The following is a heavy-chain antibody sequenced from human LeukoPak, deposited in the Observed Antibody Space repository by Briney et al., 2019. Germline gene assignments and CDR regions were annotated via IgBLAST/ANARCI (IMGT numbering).Heavy chain of an antibody. V-gene: IGHV6-1*01. CDR2: TYHRSKWYN. CDR1: GDSVSSSSAA. J-gene: IGHJ4*01. Sequence: SQTLSLTCAISGDSVSSSSAAWNWIRQPPSGGLEWLGRTYHRSKWYNGYAVSVKSRITINPDTSKNQFSLQLSSVTPEDTAVYYCARGNNGYIDYWGHGTLVTVSS. CDR3: ARGNNGYIDY. D-gene: IGHD2-8*01.